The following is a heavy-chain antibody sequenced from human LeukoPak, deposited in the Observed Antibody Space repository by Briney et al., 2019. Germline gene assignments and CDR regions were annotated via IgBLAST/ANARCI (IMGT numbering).Heavy chain of an antibody. D-gene: IGHD7-27*01. CDR1: GFTFSSYW. Sequence: GGSLRLSCAASGFTFSSYWMHWVRQAPGKGQVWVSRINSDGSSTSYADSVKGRFTISRDNAKSTLYLQMNSLRAEDTAVYYCASDWGSGFDYWGQGTLVTVSS. J-gene: IGHJ4*02. CDR2: INSDGSST. CDR3: ASDWGSGFDY. V-gene: IGHV3-74*01.